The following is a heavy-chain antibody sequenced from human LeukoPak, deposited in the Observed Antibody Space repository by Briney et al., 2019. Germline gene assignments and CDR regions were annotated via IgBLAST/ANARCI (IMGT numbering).Heavy chain of an antibody. V-gene: IGHV1-24*01. CDR2: FDPEDGET. D-gene: IGHD3-9*01. J-gene: IGHJ6*03. CDR3: ATQGWSGFDWLGYMDV. CDR1: GYTLTELS. Sequence: ASVKVSCKVSGYTLTELSMHWVRQAPGKGLEWMGGFDPEDGETIYAQKFQGRVTMTEDTSTDTAYMELSSLRSEDPAVYYCATQGWSGFDWLGYMDVWGKGTTVTVSS.